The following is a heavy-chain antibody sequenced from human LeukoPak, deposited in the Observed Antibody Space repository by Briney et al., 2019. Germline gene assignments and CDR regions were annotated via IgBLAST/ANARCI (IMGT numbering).Heavy chain of an antibody. J-gene: IGHJ6*02. D-gene: IGHD4-17*01. CDR3: ARHFRYGDYANGMDV. Sequence: PSETLSLTCTVSGGSISSSSYYWGWIRQPPGKGLEWIGSIYYSGSTYYNPSLKSRVTISVDTSKNQFSLKLSSVTAADTAVYYCARHFRYGDYANGMDVWGQGTTVTVSS. CDR2: IYYSGST. CDR1: GGSISSSSYY. V-gene: IGHV4-39*01.